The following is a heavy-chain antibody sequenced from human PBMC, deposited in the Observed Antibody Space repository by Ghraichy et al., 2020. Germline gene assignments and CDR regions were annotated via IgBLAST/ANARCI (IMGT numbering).Heavy chain of an antibody. Sequence: GGSLRLSCAASGFTFSSYAMSWVRQAPGKGLEWVSAISGSGGSTYYADSVKGRFTISRDNSKNTLYLQMNSLRAEDTAVYYCAKDISPDYYDSSGYSHDAFDIWGQGTMVTVSS. J-gene: IGHJ3*02. D-gene: IGHD3-22*01. CDR2: ISGSGGST. V-gene: IGHV3-23*01. CDR1: GFTFSSYA. CDR3: AKDISPDYYDSSGYSHDAFDI.